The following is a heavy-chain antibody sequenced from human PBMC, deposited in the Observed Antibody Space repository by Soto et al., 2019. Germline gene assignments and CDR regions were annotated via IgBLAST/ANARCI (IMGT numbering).Heavy chain of an antibody. CDR1: GGSISSYY. V-gene: IGHV4-59*08. CDR2: IYDSGST. J-gene: IGHJ3*02. CDR3: ARRPGYGNAFDI. Sequence: QVQLQESGPGLVKPSETLSLTCTVSGGSISSYYWNWIRQPPGKGLEWIGYIYDSGSTNYNPSLLRRVTISVDTSKNHLSLKLSSVTAADTAVSYCARRPGYGNAFDIWGQGTVVTVS. D-gene: IGHD5-18*01.